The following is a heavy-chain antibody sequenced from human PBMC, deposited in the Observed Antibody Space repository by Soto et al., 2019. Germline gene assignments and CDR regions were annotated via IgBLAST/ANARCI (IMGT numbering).Heavy chain of an antibody. J-gene: IGHJ3*01. Sequence: VQLLESGGDLVQPGGSLRLSCVASGFILNNYAMSWVRQAPGKGLEWVSTIGGTDGDSHGVPWYEDSVKGRFTISRNSSANTLFLHMDNLRAEDSALYYCVKRGRNWGAFDFWGQGTTVVVSS. CDR3: VKRGRNWGAFDF. CDR1: GFILNNYA. CDR2: IGGTDGDSHGVP. D-gene: IGHD7-27*01. V-gene: IGHV3-23*01.